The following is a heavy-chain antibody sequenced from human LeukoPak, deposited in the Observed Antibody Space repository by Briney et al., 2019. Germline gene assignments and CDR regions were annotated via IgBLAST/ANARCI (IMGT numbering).Heavy chain of an antibody. D-gene: IGHD6-13*01. CDR3: KSGGAAPGSFDN. V-gene: IGHV3-7*01. J-gene: IGHJ4*02. CDR2: IRYDGDEE. Sequence: GGSLRLSCAASGFTFSDYWMRWMRQAPGKGLEWVANIRYDGDEEYYVDSVKGRFTISRDNAKNSLYLQLNSLRVEDTAVYYCKSGGAAPGSFDNWGQGTLVTVSP. CDR1: GFTFSDYW.